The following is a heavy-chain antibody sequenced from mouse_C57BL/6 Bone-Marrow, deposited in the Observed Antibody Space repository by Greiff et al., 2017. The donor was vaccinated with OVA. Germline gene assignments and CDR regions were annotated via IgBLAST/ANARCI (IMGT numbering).Heavy chain of an antibody. CDR2: INSDGGST. J-gene: IGHJ4*01. CDR3: ARHAATVVATDAMDY. Sequence: EVHLVESGGGLVQPGESLKLSCESNEYEFPSHDMSWVRKTPEKRLELVAAINSDGGSTYYPDTMERRFIISRDNTKKTLYLQMSSLRSEDTALYYCARHAATVVATDAMDYWGQGTSVTVSS. D-gene: IGHD1-1*01. CDR1: EYEFPSHD. V-gene: IGHV5-2*01.